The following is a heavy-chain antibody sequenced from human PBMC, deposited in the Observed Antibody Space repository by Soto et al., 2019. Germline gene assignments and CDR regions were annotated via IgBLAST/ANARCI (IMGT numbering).Heavy chain of an antibody. Sequence: QVQLVQSGPEVKQPGSSVKVSCRASGLTVSSYVIIWVRQAPGQGLEWMGGVIPLLGTVSYEQRFRGRVTISAEKATSTDFRELHSLRSADTAVYYCEGLGYSKGYDDWCQGTLVTVSS. CDR3: EGLGYSKGYDD. J-gene: IGHJ4*02. CDR1: GLTVSSYV. CDR2: VIPLLGTV. D-gene: IGHD6-25*01. V-gene: IGHV1-69*06.